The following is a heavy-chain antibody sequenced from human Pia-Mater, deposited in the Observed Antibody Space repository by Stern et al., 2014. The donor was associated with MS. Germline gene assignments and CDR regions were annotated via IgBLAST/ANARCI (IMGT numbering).Heavy chain of an antibody. V-gene: IGHV3-23*01. D-gene: IGHD3-16*01. J-gene: IGHJ5*02. Sequence: VKLMQSGGGLVQPGGSLRLSCVASGFTFSSSMMTWVRQAPGKGLEWVSVITGSGTYYADSVKGRFTVSRDTSKNTVYLQMNSLRVEDAALYYCARGWGESWGQGALVTVSS. CDR2: ITGSGT. CDR1: GFTFSSSM. CDR3: ARGWGES.